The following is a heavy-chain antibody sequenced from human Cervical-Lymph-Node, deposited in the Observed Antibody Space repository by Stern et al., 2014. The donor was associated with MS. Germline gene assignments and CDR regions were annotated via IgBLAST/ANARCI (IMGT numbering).Heavy chain of an antibody. CDR2: IYPGASDT. CDR3: ATAPPRGYTYGNFDY. Sequence: VQLVQSGTEVKKPGESLKISCKGSGYSFSNYWIGSVRQMPGKGLEWIGIIYPGASDTRYSPSFQGQVTISADKSINTAYLQWSSLKASDTAFYYCATAPPRGYTYGNFDYWGQGTLVTVSS. J-gene: IGHJ4*02. CDR1: GYSFSNYW. V-gene: IGHV5-51*03. D-gene: IGHD5-18*01.